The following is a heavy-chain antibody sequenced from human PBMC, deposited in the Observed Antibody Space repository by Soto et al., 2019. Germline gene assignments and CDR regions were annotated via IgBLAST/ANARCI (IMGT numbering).Heavy chain of an antibody. V-gene: IGHV1-2*04. CDR3: ARARHDYIWGSYRPRGFDY. D-gene: IGHD3-16*02. CDR2: INPNSGGT. CDR1: GYTFTGYY. Sequence: ASVKVSCKASGYTFTGYYMHWVRQAPGQGLEWMGWINPNSGGTNYAQKFQGWVTMTRDTSISTAYMELSRLRSDDTAVYYCARARHDYIWGSYRPRGFDYWGQGTLVTVSS. J-gene: IGHJ4*02.